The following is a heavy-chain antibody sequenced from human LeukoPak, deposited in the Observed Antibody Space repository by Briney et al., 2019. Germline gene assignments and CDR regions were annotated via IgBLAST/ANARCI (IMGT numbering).Heavy chain of an antibody. CDR1: GLSVSSNY. CDR2: IYRGGPT. V-gene: IGHV3-66*01. Sequence: GGSLRLSCAASGLSVSSNYMSWVRQAPGKGLEWVSVIYRGGPTYYADSVKGRFTISRDNSKNRLYLQMNSLRAEDTAVYYCARDSYVDSEAVRWFDPWGQGTLVTVSS. D-gene: IGHD4-17*01. CDR3: ARDSYVDSEAVRWFDP. J-gene: IGHJ5*02.